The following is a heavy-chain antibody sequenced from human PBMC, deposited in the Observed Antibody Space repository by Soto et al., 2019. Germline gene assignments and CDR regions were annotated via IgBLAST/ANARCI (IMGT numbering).Heavy chain of an antibody. J-gene: IGHJ4*01. Sequence: GGSLRLSXTASGFMFSAYAMLWVRQAPGKGLEWVAAMSYDGTNTYYADSLKGRFTISRDNSKNTLFLQMSSLTADDSAVYYCARDPSPYTSGWYGIDFWGLGTLVTVSS. V-gene: IGHV3-30-3*01. D-gene: IGHD6-19*01. CDR1: GFMFSAYA. CDR2: MSYDGTNT. CDR3: ARDPSPYTSGWYGIDF.